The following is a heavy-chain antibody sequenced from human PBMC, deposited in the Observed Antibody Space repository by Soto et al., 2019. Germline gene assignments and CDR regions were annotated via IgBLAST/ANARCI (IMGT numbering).Heavy chain of an antibody. D-gene: IGHD3-9*01. CDR3: ARVTREGYFDWLSLDY. J-gene: IGHJ4*02. V-gene: IGHV1-18*01. Sequence: QVQLVQSGAEVKKPGASVKVSCKASGYTFTSYGISWVRQAPGQGLEWMGWISAYNGNTNYAQKLQGRVTMTTDTSTSTAYMELRSLRSDDTDVYYCARVTREGYFDWLSLDYWGQGTLVTVSS. CDR2: ISAYNGNT. CDR1: GYTFTSYG.